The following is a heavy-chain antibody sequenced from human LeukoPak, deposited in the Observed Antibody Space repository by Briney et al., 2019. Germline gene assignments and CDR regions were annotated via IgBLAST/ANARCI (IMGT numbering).Heavy chain of an antibody. CDR3: ATDFTVAVAQNY. V-gene: IGHV1-2*06. CDR2: INPNSGGT. CDR1: GYTFTSYA. D-gene: IGHD6-19*01. Sequence: ASVKVSCKASGYTFTSYAMNWVRQAPGQGLEWMGRINPNSGGTNYAQKFQGRVTMTRDTSISTAYMELSRLRSDDTAVYYCATDFTVAVAQNYWGQGTLVTVSS. J-gene: IGHJ4*02.